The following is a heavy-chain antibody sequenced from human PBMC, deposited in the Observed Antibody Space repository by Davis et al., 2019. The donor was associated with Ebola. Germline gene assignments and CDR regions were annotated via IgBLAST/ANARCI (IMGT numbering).Heavy chain of an antibody. Sequence: SVKVSCKASGGTFSSYAISWVRQAPGQGLEWMGGIIPIFGTANYAQKLQGRVTMTTDTSTSTAYMELRSLRSDDTAVYYCARVVTVGIDAFDIWGQGTMVTVSS. J-gene: IGHJ3*02. CDR3: ARVVTVGIDAFDI. CDR1: GGTFSSYA. V-gene: IGHV1-69*05. CDR2: IIPIFGTA. D-gene: IGHD4-23*01.